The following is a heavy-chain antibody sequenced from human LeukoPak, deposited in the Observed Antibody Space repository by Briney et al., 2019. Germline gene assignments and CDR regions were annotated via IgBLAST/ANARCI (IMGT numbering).Heavy chain of an antibody. CDR1: GGSISSYY. Sequence: SETLSLTCTVSGGSISSYYWSWIRQPPGKGLEWIGYIYYSGSTNYNPSLKSRVTISVDTSKNQFSLKLSSVTAADTAVYYCARSLWLAAMVTGWGQGTLVTVSS. D-gene: IGHD5-18*01. CDR2: IYYSGST. CDR3: ARSLWLAAMVTG. J-gene: IGHJ4*02. V-gene: IGHV4-59*01.